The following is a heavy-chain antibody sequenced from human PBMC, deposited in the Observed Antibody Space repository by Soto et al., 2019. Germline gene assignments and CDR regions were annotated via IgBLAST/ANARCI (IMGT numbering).Heavy chain of an antibody. CDR3: ARGNDYGDYYFDY. D-gene: IGHD4-17*01. V-gene: IGHV4-59*01. J-gene: IGHJ4*02. Sequence: QVQLQESGPGLVKPSETLSLTCTVSSGSISFYYWSWIRQPPGKGLEWIGYIYYSGSTNYNPSLKSPVTLSVDTSQNQFSLKLSSGTAADSAVYYCARGNDYGDYYFDYWGQGTLVTVSS. CDR1: SGSISFYY. CDR2: IYYSGST.